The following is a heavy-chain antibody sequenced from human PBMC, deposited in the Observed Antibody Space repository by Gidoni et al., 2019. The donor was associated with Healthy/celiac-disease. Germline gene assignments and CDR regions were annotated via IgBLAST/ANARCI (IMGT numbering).Heavy chain of an antibody. CDR1: GFTFSSYA. Sequence: EVKLLASGGGLVQPRGSLSLSCADSGFTFSSYAMSWVRQAPGKGLECVSAISGSGCSTYSADSVKGRFTISRDNSKNTLYLQMNSLRAEDTAVYYCAKKVRGVMDYWGQGTLVTVSS. CDR3: AKKVRGVMDY. J-gene: IGHJ4*02. D-gene: IGHD3-10*01. V-gene: IGHV3-23*01. CDR2: ISGSGCST.